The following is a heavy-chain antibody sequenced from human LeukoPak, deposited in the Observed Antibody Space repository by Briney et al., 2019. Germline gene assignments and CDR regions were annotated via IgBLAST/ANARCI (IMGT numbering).Heavy chain of an antibody. CDR1: GFTFSSYS. CDR3: ASQRSSGYYYDSSGFDAFDI. CDR2: SSSSSSYI. J-gene: IGHJ3*02. Sequence: GGSLRLSCAASGFTFSSYSMNWVRQAPGKGLEWVSSSSSSSSYIYYADSVKGRFTISRDNAKNSLYLQMNSLRAEDTAVYYCASQRSSGYYYDSSGFDAFDIWGQGTMVTVSS. V-gene: IGHV3-21*01. D-gene: IGHD3-22*01.